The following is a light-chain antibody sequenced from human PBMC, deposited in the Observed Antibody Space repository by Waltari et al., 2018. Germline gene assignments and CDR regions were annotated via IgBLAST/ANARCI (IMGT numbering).Light chain of an antibody. CDR1: QSLLYSSNNKNY. V-gene: IGKV4-1*01. J-gene: IGKJ1*01. CDR3: QQYYSIPPT. Sequence: VMTLPPAPLAVSLGARATTHCKSSQSLLYSSNNKNYLAWYQQKPGQPPKLLLYWASTRESGVPDRFSGSGSATDFTLTISSLQAEDVAVYYCQQYYSIPPTFGQGTKVEIK. CDR2: WAS.